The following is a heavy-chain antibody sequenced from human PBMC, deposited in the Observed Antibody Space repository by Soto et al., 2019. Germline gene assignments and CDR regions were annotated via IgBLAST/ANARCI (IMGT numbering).Heavy chain of an antibody. D-gene: IGHD3-16*01. J-gene: IGHJ4*02. CDR2: INHSGST. CDR1: GESFSGYF. V-gene: IGHV4-34*01. CDR3: ARAVLGLPLDY. Sequence: QVQLQQWGAGLLQPSETLSLTCAVYGESFSGYFWSWIRQPPGKGLEWIGDINHSGSTNYSPSLKGRVTISVDTSKNQFSLRLSTVTAADTAVYYCARAVLGLPLDYWGQGNLVTVSS.